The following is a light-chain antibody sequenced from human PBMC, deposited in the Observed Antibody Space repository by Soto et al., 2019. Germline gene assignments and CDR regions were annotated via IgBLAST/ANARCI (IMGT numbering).Light chain of an antibody. J-gene: IGLJ1*01. V-gene: IGLV2-8*01. Sequence: QSALTQPPSASGSPGQSVTISCTGTKIDISVYDFVSWYEHHPGKAPRLIIYEVVQRPSGVPDRFSGSKSGNTASLTVSGLQAADEADYFCKSYAGSNTYVFGSGTKLTVL. CDR3: KSYAGSNTYV. CDR1: KIDISVYDF. CDR2: EVV.